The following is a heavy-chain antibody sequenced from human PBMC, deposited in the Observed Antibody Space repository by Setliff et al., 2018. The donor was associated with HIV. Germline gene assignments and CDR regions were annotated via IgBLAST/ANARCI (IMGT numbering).Heavy chain of an antibody. CDR3: ARELGSFPYYMDV. J-gene: IGHJ6*03. V-gene: IGHV4-34*01. D-gene: IGHD3-10*01. CDR2: IHHSRRT. Sequence: SETLSLTCAVYGGSFSGYYWSWIRQSPEKGLEWIGAIHHSRRTNYSPSLKSRVAISLDTSKNQFSLKLSSVTAADTAIYYCARELGSFPYYMDVWGKGTTGTVS. CDR1: GGSFSGYY.